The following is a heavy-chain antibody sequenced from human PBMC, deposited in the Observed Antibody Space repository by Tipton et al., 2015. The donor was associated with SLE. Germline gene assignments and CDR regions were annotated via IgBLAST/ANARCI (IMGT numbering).Heavy chain of an antibody. CDR2: INYSGTT. Sequence: TLSLTCTVSGGSISTSSYYWAWIRQPPGKGLECIGNINYSGTTSYNPSLKSRVTMSVDTSQNQFSLKLSSVTAADTAVYYCARDDETGLIDYWGQGTLVTVSS. J-gene: IGHJ4*02. CDR3: ARDDETGLIDY. CDR1: GGSISTSSYY. D-gene: IGHD1-1*01. V-gene: IGHV4-39*07.